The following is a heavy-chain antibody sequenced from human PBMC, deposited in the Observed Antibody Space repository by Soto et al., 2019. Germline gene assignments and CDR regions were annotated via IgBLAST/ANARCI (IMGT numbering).Heavy chain of an antibody. Sequence: PSETLSLTCPVSGGSTSLNYWTWIRQPPGKGLEWIGSVYNSGSTNYNPSLKSRVTISVDTSKTQFSLRLSSVSAADTAVSYCARGRESYNWSAEGYWGQGTRDTVSS. CDR1: GGSTSLNY. D-gene: IGHD1-1*01. CDR2: VYNSGST. CDR3: ARGRESYNWSAEGY. V-gene: IGHV4-59*01. J-gene: IGHJ4*01.